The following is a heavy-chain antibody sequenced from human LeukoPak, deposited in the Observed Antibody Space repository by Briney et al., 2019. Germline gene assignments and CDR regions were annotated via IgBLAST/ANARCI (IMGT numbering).Heavy chain of an antibody. J-gene: IGHJ4*02. Sequence: SETLSLTCTVSGGSISSGGYYWSWIRQHPGKGLEWIGYIYYSGGTYYNPSLKSRVTISVDTSKNQFSLKLSSVTAADTAVYYCARTAGGGSGSYFPYYFDYWGQGTLVTVSS. CDR3: ARTAGGGSGSYFPYYFDY. V-gene: IGHV4-31*03. CDR2: IYYSGGT. D-gene: IGHD3-10*01. CDR1: GGSISSGGYY.